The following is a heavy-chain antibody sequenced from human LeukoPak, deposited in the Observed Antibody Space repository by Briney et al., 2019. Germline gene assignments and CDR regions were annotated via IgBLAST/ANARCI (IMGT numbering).Heavy chain of an antibody. V-gene: IGHV1-69*05. CDR2: IIPIFGTA. D-gene: IGHD2/OR15-2a*01. CDR1: GGTFSSYA. J-gene: IGHJ4*02. CDR3: ARGQENYFVN. Sequence: SVKVSCKASGGTFSSYAISWVRQAPGQGLEWMGGIIPIFGTASYAQKFQGRVTMTRDTSTSTVYMELSSLRSEDTAVYYCARGQENYFVNWGQGTLVTVSS.